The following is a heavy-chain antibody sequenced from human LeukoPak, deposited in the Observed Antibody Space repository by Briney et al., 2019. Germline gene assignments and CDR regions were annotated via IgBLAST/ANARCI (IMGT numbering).Heavy chain of an antibody. CDR3: ARGGYTIFGANWFDP. CDR1: GYSISSGYY. D-gene: IGHD3-3*01. J-gene: IGHJ5*02. V-gene: IGHV4-38-2*02. Sequence: PSETLSLTCTVSGYSISSGYYWGWIRQPPGKGLEWIGSIYHSGSTYYNPSLKSRVTISVDTSKNQFSLKLSSVTAADTAVYYCARGGYTIFGANWFDPWGQGTLVTVSS. CDR2: IYHSGST.